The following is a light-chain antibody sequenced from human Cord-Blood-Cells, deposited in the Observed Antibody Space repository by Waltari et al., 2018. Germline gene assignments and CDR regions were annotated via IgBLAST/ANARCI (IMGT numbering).Light chain of an antibody. CDR3: QQRSNWPPIT. Sequence: EIVLTQSPATLSLSPGERATLSCRASQSVSSYLACYKQKPGQAPRLLIYDASNRATGIPDRFSGSGSGTDFTLTISSLEPEDFAVYYCQQRSNWPPITFGQGTRLEIK. J-gene: IGKJ5*01. CDR2: DAS. V-gene: IGKV3-11*01. CDR1: QSVSSY.